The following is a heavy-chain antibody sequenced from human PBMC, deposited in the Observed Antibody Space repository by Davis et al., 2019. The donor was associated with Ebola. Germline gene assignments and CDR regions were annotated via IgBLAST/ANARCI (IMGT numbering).Heavy chain of an antibody. Sequence: GESLKISCAASGFTFSSYSMNWVRQAPGKGLEWVAVISYDGSNKYYADSVKGRFTISRVNSKNTLYLQMNSLRAEDTAVYYCARGVVVGANWFDPWGQGTLVTVSS. D-gene: IGHD2-15*01. V-gene: IGHV3-30*03. J-gene: IGHJ5*02. CDR2: ISYDGSNK. CDR3: ARGVVVGANWFDP. CDR1: GFTFSSYS.